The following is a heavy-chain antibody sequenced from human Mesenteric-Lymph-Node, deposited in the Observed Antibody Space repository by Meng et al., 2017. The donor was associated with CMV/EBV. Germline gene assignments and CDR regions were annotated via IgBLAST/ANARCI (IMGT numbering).Heavy chain of an antibody. Sequence: GGSLRLSCAASGFTFSSYAMHWVRQAPGKGLEWVAVISNDGSNTYYADSVKGRFTISRDNSKNTLYLQVNSLRSEDTAVYYCASGSLWFGGNFDYWGQGTLVTVSS. CDR3: ASGSLWFGGNFDY. D-gene: IGHD3-10*01. CDR1: GFTFSSYA. V-gene: IGHV3-30*04. CDR2: ISNDGSNT. J-gene: IGHJ4*02.